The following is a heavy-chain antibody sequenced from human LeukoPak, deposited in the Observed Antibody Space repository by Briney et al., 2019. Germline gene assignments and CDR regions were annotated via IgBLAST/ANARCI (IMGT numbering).Heavy chain of an antibody. Sequence: SETLSLTCTVSGGSISSYYRSWIRQPPGKGLEWIGYIYYSGSTNYNPSLKSRVTISVDTSKNQFSLKLSSVTAADTAVYYCARVWGYYDSSGYYPYYFDYWGQGTLVTVSS. CDR1: GGSISSYY. D-gene: IGHD3-22*01. CDR3: ARVWGYYDSSGYYPYYFDY. V-gene: IGHV4-59*01. J-gene: IGHJ4*02. CDR2: IYYSGST.